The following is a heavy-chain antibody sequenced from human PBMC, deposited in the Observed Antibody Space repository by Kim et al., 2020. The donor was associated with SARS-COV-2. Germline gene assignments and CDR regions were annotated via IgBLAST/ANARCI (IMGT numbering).Heavy chain of an antibody. CDR1: GFTFSRRA. J-gene: IGHJ4*02. Sequence: GGSLRLSCAASGFTFSRRAMSWVRQVPGKGIEWIASVNNNNNPYYADSVKGRFPVSRDITKDTLYLQMNSLRADDTARYYCAKDHPSSGWPTFDSWVKGT. CDR2: VNNNNNP. CDR3: AKDHPSSGWPTFDS. D-gene: IGHD6-19*01. V-gene: IGHV3-23*05.